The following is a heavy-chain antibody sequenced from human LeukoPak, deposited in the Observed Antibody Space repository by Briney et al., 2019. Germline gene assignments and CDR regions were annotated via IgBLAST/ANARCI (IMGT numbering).Heavy chain of an antibody. CDR2: MNPNSGNT. Sequence: ASVKVSCKASGYTFTSYDINWVRQATGQGLEWMGWMNPNSGNTGYAQKFQDRVTMTRNTSISTAYMELSSLRSEDTAVYYCAARFMVRGVPSDNWGQGTLVTVSS. V-gene: IGHV1-8*01. J-gene: IGHJ4*02. CDR1: GYTFTSYD. D-gene: IGHD3-10*01. CDR3: AARFMVRGVPSDN.